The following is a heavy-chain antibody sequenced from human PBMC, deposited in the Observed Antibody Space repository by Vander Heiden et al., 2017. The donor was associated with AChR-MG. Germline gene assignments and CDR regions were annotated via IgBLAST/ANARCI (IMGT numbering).Heavy chain of an antibody. Sequence: QVQLQESGPGLVKPSGTLSLTCAVSGGSIRSSNWWSWVRQPPGKGLEWIGEIYHSGSTNYNPSLKSRVTISVDKSKNQFSLKLSSVAAADTAVYYCARLLRRFLEWSNSGQLDVWGQGTTVTVSS. D-gene: IGHD3-3*01. CDR1: GGSIRSSNW. CDR2: IYHSGST. V-gene: IGHV4-4*02. CDR3: ARLLRRFLEWSNSGQLDV. J-gene: IGHJ6*02.